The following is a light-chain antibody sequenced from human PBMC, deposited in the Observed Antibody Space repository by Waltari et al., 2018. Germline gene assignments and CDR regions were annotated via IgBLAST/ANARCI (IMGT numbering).Light chain of an antibody. CDR2: GNN. CDR1: STYIGAGYD. V-gene: IGLV1-40*01. CDR3: QSYDSSLSGVI. Sequence: QSVLTQPPSVSGAPGQRNTISCTGSSTYIGAGYDVHWYLQLPGTAPNLLNLGNNNRTSGVPDLFSASKSDTSASLAITGLQAEDEADYYCQSYDSSLSGVIFGGGTKLTVL. J-gene: IGLJ2*01.